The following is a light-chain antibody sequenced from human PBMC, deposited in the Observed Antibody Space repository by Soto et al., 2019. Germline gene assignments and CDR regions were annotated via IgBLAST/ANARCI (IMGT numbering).Light chain of an antibody. CDR2: DAS. J-gene: IGKJ1*01. Sequence: EIVLTQSPATLSLSPGERATLSCRASQSVDSFLAWYQHKPGQAPRLLIYDASNRATGIPARFSGSGSGTGFTLTISSLEPEDFAVYYCQERFNWPRRTCGQGTKVEI. CDR3: QERFNWPRRT. V-gene: IGKV3-11*01. CDR1: QSVDSF.